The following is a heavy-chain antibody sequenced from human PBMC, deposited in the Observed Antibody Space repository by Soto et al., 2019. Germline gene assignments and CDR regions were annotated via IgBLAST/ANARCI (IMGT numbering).Heavy chain of an antibody. CDR3: ARDNXYDAATLDY. J-gene: IGHJ4*02. D-gene: IGHD5-12*01. V-gene: IGHV3-21*02. CDR1: GFTFSTCS. CDR2: ISSSSSNI. Sequence: EVQLVESGGGLVKPGGSLRLSCAASGFTFSTCSMNWVRQAPGKGLEWVSSISSSSSNIYYADSVKGRFTISRDNAKNSLXXXXXXXXAXXXAEXYCARDNXYDAATLDYWGQGTLVTVSS.